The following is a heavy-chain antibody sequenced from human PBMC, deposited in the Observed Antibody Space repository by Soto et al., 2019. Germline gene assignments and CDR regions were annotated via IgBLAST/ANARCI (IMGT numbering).Heavy chain of an antibody. CDR1: GGSVSSGVYY. CDR3: ARDRGRGVDY. J-gene: IGHJ4*02. Sequence: QVQMQESAPGLVKPSETLSLTCTVSGGSVSSGVYYWSWIRQPPGKGLEWIGSIYYNGRTNYNPPPESRIPISEDTSKTQSSLTVSSVTAADTAVYYCARDRGRGVDYWGQGTLVTVSS. V-gene: IGHV4-61*08. D-gene: IGHD3-10*01. CDR2: IYYNGRT.